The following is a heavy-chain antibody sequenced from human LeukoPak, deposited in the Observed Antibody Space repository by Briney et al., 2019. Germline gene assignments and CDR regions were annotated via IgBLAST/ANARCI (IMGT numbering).Heavy chain of an antibody. CDR2: INHSGST. CDR3: ARGPTSITMIRGVITYFDY. J-gene: IGHJ4*02. CDR1: GGSFSGYY. D-gene: IGHD3-10*01. Sequence: SETLPLTCAVYGGSFSGYYWSWIRQPPGKGLEWIGEINHSGSTNYNPSLKSRVTISVDTSKNQFSLKLSSVTAADTAVYYCARGPTSITMIRGVITYFDYWGQGTLVTVSS. V-gene: IGHV4-34*01.